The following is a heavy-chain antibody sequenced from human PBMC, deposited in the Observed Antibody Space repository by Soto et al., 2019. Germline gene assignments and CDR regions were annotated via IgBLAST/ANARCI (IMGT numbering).Heavy chain of an antibody. CDR2: IYYSGST. D-gene: IGHD4-17*01. CDR3: ARGPPTYGDYVGWFDP. V-gene: IGHV4-30-4*01. CDR1: GGSISSGDYY. J-gene: IGHJ5*02. Sequence: SETLSLTCTVSGGSISSGDYYWSWIRHPPGKGLEWIGYIYYSGSTYYNPSLKSRATISVDTSKNQFSLKLSSVTAADTAVYYCARGPPTYGDYVGWFDPWGQGTLVTVSS.